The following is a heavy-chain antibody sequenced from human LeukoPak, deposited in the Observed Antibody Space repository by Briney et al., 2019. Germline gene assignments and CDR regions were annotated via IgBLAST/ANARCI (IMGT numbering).Heavy chain of an antibody. Sequence: GGSLRLSCAASGFTFSSYSMNWVRQAPGKGLEWVSSISSSSSYIYYADSVKGRFTISRDNAKNSLYLQMNSLRAEDTAVYYCARDLERWLQLYYYYYMDVWGKGTTVTVSS. J-gene: IGHJ6*03. D-gene: IGHD5-24*01. V-gene: IGHV3-21*01. CDR2: ISSSSSYI. CDR1: GFTFSSYS. CDR3: ARDLERWLQLYYYYYMDV.